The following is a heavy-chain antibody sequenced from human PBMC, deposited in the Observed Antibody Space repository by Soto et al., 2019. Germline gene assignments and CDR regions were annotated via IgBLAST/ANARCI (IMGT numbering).Heavy chain of an antibody. CDR2: IYYSGST. Sequence: PSETLSLTCTVSGGSISSYYWSWIRQPPGKGLEWIGYIYYSGSTNYNPSLKSRVTISVDTSKNQFSLKLSSVTAADTAVYYCARHRRQFGDPRLYYFDYWAQGTLVTVSS. V-gene: IGHV4-59*08. CDR3: ARHRRQFGDPRLYYFDY. D-gene: IGHD3-10*01. J-gene: IGHJ4*02. CDR1: GGSISSYY.